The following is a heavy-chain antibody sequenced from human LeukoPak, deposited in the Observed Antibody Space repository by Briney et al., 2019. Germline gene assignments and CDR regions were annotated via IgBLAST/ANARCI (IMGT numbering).Heavy chain of an antibody. Sequence: ASVKVPCKASGFSFISSGIQWVRQARGQRLEWIGWIVFGSDNTKYAQKFQERVTITRDMSTSVAYMELSSPRSEDTAVYYCAADRVDYGDYGRFDYWGQGTLVTVSS. D-gene: IGHD4-17*01. J-gene: IGHJ4*02. V-gene: IGHV1-58*02. CDR1: GFSFISSG. CDR2: IVFGSDNT. CDR3: AADRVDYGDYGRFDY.